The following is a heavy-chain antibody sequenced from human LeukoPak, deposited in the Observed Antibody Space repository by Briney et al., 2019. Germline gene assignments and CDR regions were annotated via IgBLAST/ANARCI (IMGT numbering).Heavy chain of an antibody. Sequence: PGGSLRLSCAASGFTFSHYGMPWVRQAPGKGLEWVANINQDGSEKYYVDSVKGRFTISRDNAKNSLYLQMNSLRAEDTAVYYCARYAPPKGYYYGSRNDYWGQGTLVTVSS. CDR2: INQDGSEK. V-gene: IGHV3-7*03. CDR3: ARYAPPKGYYYGSRNDY. CDR1: GFTFSHYG. J-gene: IGHJ4*02. D-gene: IGHD3-10*01.